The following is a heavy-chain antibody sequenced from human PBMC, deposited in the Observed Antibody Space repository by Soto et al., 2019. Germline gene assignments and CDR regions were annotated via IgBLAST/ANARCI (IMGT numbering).Heavy chain of an antibody. CDR2: ISSSGTS. CDR3: ARDRKLVIPDTYYYYGMDV. V-gene: IGHV4-59*01. D-gene: IGHD3-9*01. J-gene: IGHJ6*04. Sequence: SETLSLTCSVSGGSIRDYFWTWVRQPPGKGLEWIGYISSSGTSNYNSSLKSRVTISLDTSRNHFSLKLSSVTAADTAVYFCARDRKLVIPDTYYYYGMDVWGEGITVTVSS. CDR1: GGSIRDYF.